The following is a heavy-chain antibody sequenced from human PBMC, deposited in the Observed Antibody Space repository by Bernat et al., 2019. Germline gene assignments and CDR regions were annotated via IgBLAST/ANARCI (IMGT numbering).Heavy chain of an antibody. CDR1: GGTFSSYA. CDR3: AIGGGNCTGGVCSPLDY. Sequence: QVQLVQSGAEVKKPGSSVKVSCKASGGTFSSYAISWVRQAPGQGLEWMGGIIPIFGTANYAQKFQGRVTITADKSASTAYMGLSSLRSEDTAVYYCAIGGGNCTGGVCSPLDYWGQGTLVTVSS. V-gene: IGHV1-69*06. J-gene: IGHJ4*02. D-gene: IGHD2-8*02. CDR2: IIPIFGTA.